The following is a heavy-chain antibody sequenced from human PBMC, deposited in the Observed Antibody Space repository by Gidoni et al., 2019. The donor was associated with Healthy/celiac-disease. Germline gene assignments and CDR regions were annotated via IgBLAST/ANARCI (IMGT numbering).Heavy chain of an antibody. Sequence: SWIRQPAGKGLEWIGRIYTSGGTNYNPSLKSRVTMSVDTSKNKFSLKLSSVTAAATAVYYCARALPGYSRGWRLLSFDPWGQGTLVTVSS. D-gene: IGHD6-19*01. J-gene: IGHJ5*02. V-gene: IGHV4-4*07. CDR3: ARALPGYSRGWRLLSFDP. CDR2: IYTSGGT.